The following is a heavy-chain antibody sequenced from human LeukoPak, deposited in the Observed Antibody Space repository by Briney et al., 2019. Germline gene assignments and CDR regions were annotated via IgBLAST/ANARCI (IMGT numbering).Heavy chain of an antibody. CDR3: AREDSMYYYGSGSPGVY. CDR2: ISAYNGNT. J-gene: IGHJ4*02. CDR1: GYTFTSYG. V-gene: IGHV1-18*01. Sequence: ASVKVSCKASGYTFTSYGISWVRQAPGQGLERMGWISAYNGNTNYAQKLQGRVTMTTDTSTSTAYMELRSLRSDDTAVYYCAREDSMYYYGSGSPGVYWGQGTLVTVSS. D-gene: IGHD3-10*01.